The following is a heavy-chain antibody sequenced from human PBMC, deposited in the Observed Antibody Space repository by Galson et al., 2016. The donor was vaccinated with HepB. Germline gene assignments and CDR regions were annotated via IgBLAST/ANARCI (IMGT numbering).Heavy chain of an antibody. D-gene: IGHD2-21*01. CDR3: ARSDSLVY. Sequence: SVKVSCKASGGIFSSYGINWVRQAPGQGLDWMGGIIPNFVTANYAQKFQGRVTITADESTSTVYMELRSLRSDDTAMYYCARSDSLVYWGQGTLVTVSS. CDR1: GGIFSSYG. CDR2: IIPNFVTA. V-gene: IGHV1-69*13. J-gene: IGHJ4*02.